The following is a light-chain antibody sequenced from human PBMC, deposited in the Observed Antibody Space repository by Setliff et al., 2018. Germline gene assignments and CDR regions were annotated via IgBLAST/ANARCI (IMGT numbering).Light chain of an antibody. CDR2: DFI. Sequence: QSALTQPASVSGSPGQSITISCTGTHRDVGKYNLVSWYQQHPGKAPKLILYDFITRPSGVSDRFSGSKSANTASLTISGLQAEDEADYFCSSYTNSRTVIFGGGTKVTVL. V-gene: IGLV2-14*02. CDR1: HRDVGKYNL. J-gene: IGLJ2*01. CDR3: SSYTNSRTVI.